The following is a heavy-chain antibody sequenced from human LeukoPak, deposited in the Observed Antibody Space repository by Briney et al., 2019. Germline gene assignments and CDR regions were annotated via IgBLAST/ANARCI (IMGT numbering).Heavy chain of an antibody. CDR3: TRENWHLDY. J-gene: IGHJ4*02. CDR2: INQDGSEK. Sequence: GGSLRLSCAASAFSFSNYNMNWVRQAPGKGLEWVGNINQDGSEKYYGDSVKDRFTISRDNAKNSLYLQMNSLRAEDAAVYYCTRENWHLDYWGQGNLVTVSS. V-gene: IGHV3-7*01. CDR1: AFSFSNYN.